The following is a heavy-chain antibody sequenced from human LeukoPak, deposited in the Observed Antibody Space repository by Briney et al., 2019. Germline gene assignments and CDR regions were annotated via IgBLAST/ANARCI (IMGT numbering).Heavy chain of an antibody. V-gene: IGHV1-69*13. CDR1: GYILINYY. CDR2: IIPIFGTA. D-gene: IGHD3-10*01. J-gene: IGHJ6*02. Sequence: SVKVSCKASGYILINYYIHWVRQAPGQGLEWMGGIIPIFGTANYAQKFQGRVTITADESTSTAYMELSSLRSEDTAVYYCARVTTRAIRITMVRGVDYGMDVWGQGTTVTVSS. CDR3: ARVTTRAIRITMVRGVDYGMDV.